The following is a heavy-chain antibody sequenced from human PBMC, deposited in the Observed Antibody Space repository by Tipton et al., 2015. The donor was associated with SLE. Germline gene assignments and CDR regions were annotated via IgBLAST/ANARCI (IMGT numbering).Heavy chain of an antibody. V-gene: IGHV4-31*03. CDR1: GGSISSGGYY. J-gene: IGHJ4*02. Sequence: TLSLTCTVSGGSISSGGYYWSWIRQHPGKGLEWIGYIYYSGSTYYNPSLKSRVSISVDTSKNQFSLNLSSVTAADTAVYYCARGPAPQKTDSSGWSHFDYWGQGTLVTVSS. D-gene: IGHD6-19*01. CDR2: IYYSGST. CDR3: ARGPAPQKTDSSGWSHFDY.